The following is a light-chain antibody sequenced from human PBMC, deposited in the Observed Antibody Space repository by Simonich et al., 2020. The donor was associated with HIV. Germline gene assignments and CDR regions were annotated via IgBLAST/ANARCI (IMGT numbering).Light chain of an antibody. V-gene: IGLV8-61*01. CDR3: VLYMGSATSL. J-gene: IGLJ3*02. Sequence: QTVVTQEPSFSVSPGGTVTLTCGLSSCSVSTSYSPNWYQQTPGQAPSQLIYNTNTRSSGVPDRFSGSILGNKAALTITGAQADDESDYYCVLYMGSATSLFGGGTKLTVL. CDR1: SCSVSTSYS. CDR2: NTN.